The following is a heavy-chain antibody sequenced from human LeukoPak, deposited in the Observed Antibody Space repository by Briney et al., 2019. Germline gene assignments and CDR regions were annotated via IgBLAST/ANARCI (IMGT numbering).Heavy chain of an antibody. D-gene: IGHD6-13*01. Sequence: SETLSLTCTVSGGSISSSSYYWGWIRQPPGKGLEWIGSIYYSGSTYYNPSLKSRVTISVDTSKNQFSLKLSSVTAADTAVYYCARCIAAAGTYYFDYWGQGTLVTVSS. CDR3: ARCIAAAGTYYFDY. CDR2: IYYSGST. CDR1: GGSISSSSYY. V-gene: IGHV4-39*07. J-gene: IGHJ4*02.